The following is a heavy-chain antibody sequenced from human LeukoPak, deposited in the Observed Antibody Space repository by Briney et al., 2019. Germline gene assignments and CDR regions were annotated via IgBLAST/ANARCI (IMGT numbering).Heavy chain of an antibody. D-gene: IGHD7-27*01. CDR1: DGSISSYY. CDR3: ARYGEIGPPPNYFDY. Sequence: SETLSLTCTVSDGSISSYYWSWIRQPPGKGLEWIGYIYYSGSTNYNPSLKSRVTISVDTSKNQFSLKLSSVTAADTAVYYCARYGEIGPPPNYFDYWGQGTLVTVSS. V-gene: IGHV4-59*01. CDR2: IYYSGST. J-gene: IGHJ4*02.